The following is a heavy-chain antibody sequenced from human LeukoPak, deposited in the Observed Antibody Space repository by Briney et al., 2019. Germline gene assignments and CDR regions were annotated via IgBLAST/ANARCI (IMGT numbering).Heavy chain of an antibody. CDR3: AKDKISVAAPSGFLDY. CDR2: ISGGGGDT. V-gene: IGHV3-23*01. CDR1: GFTFRSYA. Sequence: GSLRLSCAASGFTFRSYAMSWGRQAPGKGLEWVSFISGGGGDTYYADSVKGRFTVSRDNSKNTLNLQMNNLRAEDTATYYCAKDKISVAAPSGFLDYWGLGTLVTVSS. D-gene: IGHD1-26*01. J-gene: IGHJ4*02.